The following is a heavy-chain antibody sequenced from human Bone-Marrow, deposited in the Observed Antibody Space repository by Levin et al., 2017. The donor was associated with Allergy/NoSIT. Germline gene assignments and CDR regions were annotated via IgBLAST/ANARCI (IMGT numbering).Heavy chain of an antibody. Sequence: SQTLSLTCSVSGGSLSSNDYYWGWIRQPPGRGLEWIGTIYYSGTTYYNASLKSRVTISVDPSNNQFSLKVNSVTAADTAVYFCARQRRRGVQGVVSGYCAYGMDVWGQGTTVTVSS. V-gene: IGHV4-39*01. CDR2: IYYSGTT. CDR1: GGSLSSNDYY. CDR3: ARQRRRGVQGVVSGYCAYGMDV. D-gene: IGHD3-3*01. J-gene: IGHJ6*02.